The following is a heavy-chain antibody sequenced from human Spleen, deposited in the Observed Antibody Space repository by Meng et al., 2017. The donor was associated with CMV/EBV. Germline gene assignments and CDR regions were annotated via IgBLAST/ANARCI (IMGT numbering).Heavy chain of an antibody. J-gene: IGHJ4*02. CDR1: GFTFSDYW. Sequence: GGSLRLSCAASGFTFSDYWMHWVRQAPGKGLVWVSRINGDGSGINYADSVKGRFTISRDNAKKTLDLQMNSLRAEDTAVYYCARGRLAVAGWGQGSLVTVSS. V-gene: IGHV3-74*01. CDR2: INGDGSGI. D-gene: IGHD6-19*01. CDR3: ARGRLAVAG.